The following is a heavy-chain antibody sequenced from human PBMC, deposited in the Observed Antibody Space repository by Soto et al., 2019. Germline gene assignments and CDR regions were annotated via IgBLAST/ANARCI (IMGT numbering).Heavy chain of an antibody. CDR3: ARSRRQWFGGPLSYYFDF. J-gene: IGHJ4*01. V-gene: IGHV3-7*01. CDR2: IKEDGSEA. D-gene: IGHD3-10*01. Sequence: GGSLRLSCAASGFVFRLYWMSWVRQAPGKGLEWVANIKEDGSEANYVDSVKGRFAVSRDKDTNSLYLQLNSLTPEDTAVYYCARSRRQWFGGPLSYYFDFWGHGTLVTVSS. CDR1: GFVFRLYW.